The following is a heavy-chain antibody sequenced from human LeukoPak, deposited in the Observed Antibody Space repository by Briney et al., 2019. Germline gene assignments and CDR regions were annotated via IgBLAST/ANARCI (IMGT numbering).Heavy chain of an antibody. CDR2: ISGSGAGT. CDR1: GFTFSSYA. Sequence: AGGSLRLSCAVSGFTFSSYAMNWVRQAPGKGLEWVSGISGSGAGTYYADSVKGRFTISRDNSKNTLYLQMNSLRAEDTAVYYCAKTQVPANYYYGMDVWGQGTTVTVSS. D-gene: IGHD2-2*01. V-gene: IGHV3-23*01. J-gene: IGHJ6*02. CDR3: AKTQVPANYYYGMDV.